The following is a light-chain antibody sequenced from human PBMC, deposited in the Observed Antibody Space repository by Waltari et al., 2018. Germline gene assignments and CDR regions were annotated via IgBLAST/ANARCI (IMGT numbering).Light chain of an antibody. J-gene: IGKJ3*01. Sequence: DIQMTQSPSSLSASVGDRVTITCRASQDISNLVAWFQQKPGKAPKSLVYLISTLQSGVPSRFSGSGSGTNFPLTISSLQPEDFATYYCHQYKSYPITFGPGTKVDIK. CDR1: QDISNL. CDR2: LIS. V-gene: IGKV1-16*01. CDR3: HQYKSYPIT.